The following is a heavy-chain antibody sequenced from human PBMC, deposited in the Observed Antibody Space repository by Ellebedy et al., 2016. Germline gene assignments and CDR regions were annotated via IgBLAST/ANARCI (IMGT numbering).Heavy chain of an antibody. V-gene: IGHV1-18*01. CDR2: ISAYNGNT. D-gene: IGHD3-9*01. CDR3: ATDGGYFDWLLFPD. J-gene: IGHJ4*02. CDR1: GYTFTSYG. Sequence: ASVKVSCXASGYTFTSYGISWVRQAPGQGLEWMGWISAYNGNTNYAQKLQGRVTMTTDTSTSTAYMELRSLRSDDTAVYYCATDGGYFDWLLFPDWGQGTLVTVSS.